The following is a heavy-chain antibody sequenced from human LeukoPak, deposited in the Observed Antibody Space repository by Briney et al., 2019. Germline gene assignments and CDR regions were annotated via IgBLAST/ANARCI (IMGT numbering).Heavy chain of an antibody. Sequence: ASVKVSCKASGYSFTAYYIHWVRQAPGQGLEWMGWINPNSGGTNYAQKFQGRVTMTRDTPINIAYLELSRLRSDDTAVYYCARDLVQWLRFPCWWGQGTLVTVSS. V-gene: IGHV1-2*02. J-gene: IGHJ4*02. CDR1: GYSFTAYY. D-gene: IGHD5-12*01. CDR2: INPNSGGT. CDR3: ARDLVQWLRFPCW.